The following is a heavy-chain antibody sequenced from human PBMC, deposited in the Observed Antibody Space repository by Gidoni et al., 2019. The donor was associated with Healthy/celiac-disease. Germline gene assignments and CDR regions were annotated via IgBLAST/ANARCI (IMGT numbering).Heavy chain of an antibody. CDR2: ISPAGGSP. CDR1: GFTFSNYA. CDR3: TRDGKFRTDGFDV. V-gene: IGHV3-23*01. D-gene: IGHD1-26*01. J-gene: IGHJ3*01. Sequence: EVQLLESGGGSVQPGGSLRLCCAVSGFTFSNYAMNWVRQAPGQGLAWVSSISPAGGSPYYADSVKGRFTISRDNSKNTLFLEMNNLRAEDTAVYYCTRDGKFRTDGFDVWGPGSMVTVSS.